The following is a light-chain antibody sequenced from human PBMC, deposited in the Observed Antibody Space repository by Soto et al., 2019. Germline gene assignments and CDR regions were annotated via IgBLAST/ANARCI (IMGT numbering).Light chain of an antibody. J-gene: IGKJ3*01. CDR3: QKYNRAPFT. V-gene: IGKV1-27*01. Sequence: DLQMTQSPSSLSASVGDRVTVTCRASQATAHYLAWYQQKPGQAPKFLIYDASTLQSGVPSRFSGSGSGTDFTLTISSLQPEDVATYYCQKYNRAPFTFGPGTTVDLK. CDR2: DAS. CDR1: QATAHY.